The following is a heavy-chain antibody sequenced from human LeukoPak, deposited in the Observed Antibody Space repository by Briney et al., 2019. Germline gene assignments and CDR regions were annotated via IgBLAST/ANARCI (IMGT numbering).Heavy chain of an antibody. Sequence: SETLSLTCTVSGGSISSHYWSWIRQPPGKGLEWIGYIYTSGSTNSNPSLRGRVTISVDTSKNQFSLRLSSVTAADTAVYYCARAYGDYLDYFDYWGQGALVTVSS. CDR3: ARAYGDYLDYFDY. D-gene: IGHD4-17*01. V-gene: IGHV4-4*09. CDR2: IYTSGST. J-gene: IGHJ4*02. CDR1: GGSISSHY.